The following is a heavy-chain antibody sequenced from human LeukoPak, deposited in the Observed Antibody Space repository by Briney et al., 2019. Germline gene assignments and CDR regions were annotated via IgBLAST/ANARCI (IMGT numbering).Heavy chain of an antibody. V-gene: IGHV1-69*02. CDR1: GGTFSSYT. CDR2: IIPILGIA. J-gene: IGHJ4*02. D-gene: IGHD3-10*01. CDR3: ARRTGSGSLYY. Sequence: ASVNVSCKASGGTFSSYTISWVRQAPGQGLEWMGRIIPILGIANYAQKFQGRVTITADKSTSTAYMELSSLRSEDTAVYYCARRTGSGSLYYWGQGTLVTVSS.